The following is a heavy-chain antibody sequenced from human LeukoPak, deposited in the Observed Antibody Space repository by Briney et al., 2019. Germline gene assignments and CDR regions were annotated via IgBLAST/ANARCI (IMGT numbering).Heavy chain of an antibody. D-gene: IGHD1-26*01. CDR2: INFNRGDT. Sequence: GASVKVSCKASGYTFRNYYIHWVRQAPGHGLEYMGWINFNRGDTNYAEKFQGRVTMTRDTSIDTVYIDLSSLRSDDTALYYCARDKSNGIGIVYWGQGTPVTVSS. V-gene: IGHV1-2*02. J-gene: IGHJ4*02. CDR1: GYTFRNYY. CDR3: ARDKSNGIGIVY.